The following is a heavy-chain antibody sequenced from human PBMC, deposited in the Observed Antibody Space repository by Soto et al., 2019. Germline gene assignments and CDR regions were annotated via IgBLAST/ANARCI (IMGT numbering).Heavy chain of an antibody. D-gene: IGHD2-21*02. CDR3: ARDHLILPAHDFFYGSDV. J-gene: IGHJ6*02. CDR2: IPQDGVDG. Sequence: PGGSLRLSCEVSGFIFSIYSMSWVRQTPGKGLEWVAKIPQDGVDGHYADAVKGRFTISRDNGKNSLYLQMNNLRAEDTAVYYCARDHLILPAHDFFYGSDVWGRGATVTVSS. CDR1: GFIFSIYS. V-gene: IGHV3-7*03.